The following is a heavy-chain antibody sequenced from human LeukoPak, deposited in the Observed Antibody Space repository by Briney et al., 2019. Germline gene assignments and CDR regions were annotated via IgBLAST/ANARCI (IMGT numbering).Heavy chain of an antibody. J-gene: IGHJ5*02. CDR1: GYTFTSYY. D-gene: IGHD5-24*01. CDR3: ARDRDPGGFDP. V-gene: IGHV1-69*13. Sequence: SVKVSCKASGYTFTSYYMHWVRQAPGQGLEWMGGIIPIFGTANYAQKFQGRVTITADESTSTAYMELSSLRSEDTAVYYCARDRDPGGFDPWGQGTLVTVSS. CDR2: IIPIFGTA.